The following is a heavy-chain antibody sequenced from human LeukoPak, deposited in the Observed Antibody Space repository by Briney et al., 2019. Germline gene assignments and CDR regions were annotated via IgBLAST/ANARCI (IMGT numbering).Heavy chain of an antibody. J-gene: IGHJ6*03. V-gene: IGHV3-11*04. CDR3: ARDSLDYYDSSGYYVYYYYYMDV. Sequence: SGGSLRLSCAASGFTFSDYYMSWIRQAPGKGLEWVSYISSSGSTIYYADSVKGRFTISRDNAKDSLYLQMNGLRAEDTAVYYCARDSLDYYDSSGYYVYYYYYMDVWGKGTTVTVSS. CDR1: GFTFSDYY. CDR2: ISSSGSTI. D-gene: IGHD3-22*01.